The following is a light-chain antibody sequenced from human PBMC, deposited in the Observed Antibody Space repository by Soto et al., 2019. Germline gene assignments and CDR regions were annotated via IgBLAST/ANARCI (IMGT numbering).Light chain of an antibody. Sequence: EIVLTQSPATLSLSPGERATLSCRASQSVSSYLAWYQQKPGQAPRLLIYDASNRATGIPARFSGSGSGTDFTLTISSLEPEDFAVYYCHQYNNWFPFTFGQGTRLEIK. V-gene: IGKV3-11*01. CDR2: DAS. J-gene: IGKJ5*01. CDR3: HQYNNWFPFT. CDR1: QSVSSY.